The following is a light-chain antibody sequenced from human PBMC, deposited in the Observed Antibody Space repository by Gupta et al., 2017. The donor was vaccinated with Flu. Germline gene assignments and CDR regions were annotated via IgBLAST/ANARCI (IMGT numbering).Light chain of an antibody. Sequence: PGTVALAPGERAALSCRASRGVSNDLNWYQQKPGQAPRLLNMVASKRATGIPDRFSGSGSGTDFTLTISRLDADDSAVYYCQQCVSGPLTFGGGTKVEIK. CDR2: VAS. CDR1: RGVSND. V-gene: IGKV3D-11*01. J-gene: IGKJ4*01. CDR3: QQCVSGPLT.